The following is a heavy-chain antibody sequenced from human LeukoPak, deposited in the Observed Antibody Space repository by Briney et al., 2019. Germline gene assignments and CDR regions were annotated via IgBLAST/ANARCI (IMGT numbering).Heavy chain of an antibody. Sequence: SGTLSLTCAVSGGSISSSNWWSWVRQPPGKGLGWGGEIYHSGSTNYNPSLKSRVTISVDKSTNQCSLKLSSVTAADPAMYYCTALKNRSGWYGLDVWGKATKATAPS. V-gene: IGHV4-4*02. CDR1: GGSISSSNW. CDR3: TALKNRSGWYGLDV. CDR2: IYHSGST. J-gene: IGHJ6*04. D-gene: IGHD6-19*01.